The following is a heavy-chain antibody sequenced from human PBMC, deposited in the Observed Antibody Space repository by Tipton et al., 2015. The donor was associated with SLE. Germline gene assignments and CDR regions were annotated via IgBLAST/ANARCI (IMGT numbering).Heavy chain of an antibody. Sequence: TLSLTCSVSGDSMNNYYWSWIRQPAGMPLEWIGRIYKTGIINYNPSLKGRLSMSVDTSKAHFSLNLNSVTAADTAIYYCVSGVGNDWRYKNWGLGTLVTVSS. CDR3: VSGVGNDWRYKN. D-gene: IGHD1-1*01. CDR1: GDSMNNYY. J-gene: IGHJ4*02. V-gene: IGHV4-4*07. CDR2: IYKTGII.